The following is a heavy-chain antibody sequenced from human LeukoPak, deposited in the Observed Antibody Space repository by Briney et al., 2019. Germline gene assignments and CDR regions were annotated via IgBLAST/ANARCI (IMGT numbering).Heavy chain of an antibody. V-gene: IGHV3-9*01. J-gene: IGHJ4*02. D-gene: IGHD4-17*01. CDR3: ARDEPTVTTGPPVGS. CDR1: GFTFDVYA. Sequence: GRSLRLSCAASGFTFDVYAMHWVRQAPGEGLEWVSGISWNSGSIGYADSVKGRFTISRDNAKNSLYLQMNSLRVEDTAVYYCARDEPTVTTGPPVGSWGQGTLVTVSS. CDR2: ISWNSGSI.